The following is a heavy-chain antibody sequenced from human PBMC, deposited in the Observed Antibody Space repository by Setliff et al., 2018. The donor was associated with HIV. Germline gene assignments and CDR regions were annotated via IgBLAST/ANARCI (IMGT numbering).Heavy chain of an antibody. CDR1: GGSMSSGDYY. Sequence: SENLSLTCSVSGGSMSSGDYYWSWIRQHPGKGLEWIGYIYYSGSTYYNPSLKSRITISGDTSKNEFSLKVTSVTAADTAVYFCARARYYYDPDNAGSSGEYFDYWGQGALVTVSS. CDR3: ARARYYYDPDNAGSSGEYFDY. V-gene: IGHV4-31*03. D-gene: IGHD3-22*01. J-gene: IGHJ4*02. CDR2: IYYSGST.